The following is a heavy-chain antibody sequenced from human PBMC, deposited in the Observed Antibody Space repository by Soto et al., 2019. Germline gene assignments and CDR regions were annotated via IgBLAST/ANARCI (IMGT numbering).Heavy chain of an antibody. Sequence: PSETLFLTCTVSGGSTSSGDYYWSWIRQPPGKGLEWIGYIYYSGSTFYNPSLKNRVTISLDTSKIQFSLKLSSVTAADTAVYYCVREGGDNWSDPWGQGTLVTVSS. J-gene: IGHJ5*02. CDR3: VREGGDNWSDP. CDR1: GGSTSSGDYY. V-gene: IGHV4-30-4*01. CDR2: IYYSGST. D-gene: IGHD3-16*01.